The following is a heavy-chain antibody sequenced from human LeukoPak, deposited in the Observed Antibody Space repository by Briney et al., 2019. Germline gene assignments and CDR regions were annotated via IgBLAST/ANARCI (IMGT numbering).Heavy chain of an antibody. Sequence: ASVKVSCKASGYTFTSYDINWVRQATGQGLECMGWMNPNSGDTGYAQKFQGRVTMTRNISISTAYMELSSLRSEDTAVYYCARGRVRWTLRYYYYGMDVWGQGTTVTVSS. J-gene: IGHJ6*02. CDR2: MNPNSGDT. CDR3: ARGRVRWTLRYYYYGMDV. CDR1: GYTFTSYD. D-gene: IGHD4-23*01. V-gene: IGHV1-8*01.